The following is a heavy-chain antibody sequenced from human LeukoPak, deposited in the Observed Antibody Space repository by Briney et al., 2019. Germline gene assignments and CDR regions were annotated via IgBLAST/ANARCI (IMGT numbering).Heavy chain of an antibody. J-gene: IGHJ4*02. CDR1: GFTFRSYS. D-gene: IGHD2-2*01. CDR2: IDPSSTYI. Sequence: GGSLRLSCAASGFTFRSYSKNWVRQAPGKGLEWVSAIDPSSTYIYYADSVKGRFTISRDNAENSLYLQMNSLRVEDTAVYYCARAPTVLVGYCSSSSCQAEYWGQGTLVTVSS. CDR3: ARAPTVLVGYCSSSSCQAEY. V-gene: IGHV3-21*01.